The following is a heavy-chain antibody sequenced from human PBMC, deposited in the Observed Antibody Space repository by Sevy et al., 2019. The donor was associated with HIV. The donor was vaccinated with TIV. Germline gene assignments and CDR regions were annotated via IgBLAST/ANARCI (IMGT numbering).Heavy chain of an antibody. CDR3: ASDLGLDFCSGYSTYNWFDP. D-gene: IGHD3-3*01. J-gene: IGHJ5*02. CDR2: ISSSSSTK. V-gene: IGHV3-48*02. Sequence: GSLRLSCAASGFTFSSYSMNWVRQAPGKGLEWVSYISSSSSTKNYADSVKGRFTISRDNAKNSLYLQMNSMRDEDTAVDYGASDLGLDFCSGYSTYNWFDPWGQGTLVTVSS. CDR1: GFTFSSYS.